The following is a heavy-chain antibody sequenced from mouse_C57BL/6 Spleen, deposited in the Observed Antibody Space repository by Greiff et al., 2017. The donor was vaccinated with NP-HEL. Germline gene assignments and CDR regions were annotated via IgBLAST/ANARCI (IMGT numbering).Heavy chain of an antibody. CDR1: GYAFSSSW. CDR3: ARWASTQYYFDY. V-gene: IGHV1-82*01. CDR2: IYPGDGDT. J-gene: IGHJ2*01. D-gene: IGHD6-1*01. Sequence: VKLQQSGPELVKPGASVKISCKASGYAFSSSWMNWVKQRPGKGLEWIGRIYPGDGDTNYNGKFKGKATLTADKSSSTAYMQLSSLTSEDSAVYFCARWASTQYYFDYWGQGTTLTVSS.